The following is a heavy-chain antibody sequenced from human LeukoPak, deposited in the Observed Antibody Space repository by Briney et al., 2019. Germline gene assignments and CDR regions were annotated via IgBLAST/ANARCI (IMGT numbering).Heavy chain of an antibody. CDR3: ARDFRPGTGGVVVTAIDY. Sequence: PGRSLRLSCAASGFTFSSYSMNWVRQAPGKGLEWVSSISSSSSYIYYADSVKGRFTISRDNAKNSLYLQMNSLRAEDTAVYYCARDFRPGTGGVVVTAIDYWGQGTLVTVSS. V-gene: IGHV3-21*01. CDR1: GFTFSSYS. J-gene: IGHJ4*02. D-gene: IGHD2-21*02. CDR2: ISSSSSYI.